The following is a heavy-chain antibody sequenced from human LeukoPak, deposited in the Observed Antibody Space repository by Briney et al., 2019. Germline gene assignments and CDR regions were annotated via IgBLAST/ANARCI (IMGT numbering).Heavy chain of an antibody. CDR2: ISAYNGNT. J-gene: IGHJ4*02. CDR1: GYTFTSYG. V-gene: IGHV1-18*01. CDR3: ARVGTVVQWETSSLDY. Sequence: ASVKVSCKASGYTFTSYGISWVRQAPGQGLEWMGWISAYNGNTNYAQKLQGRVTMTTDTSTSTAYMELRSLRSDDTAVYYCARVGTVVQWETSSLDYWGQGTLVTVSS. D-gene: IGHD1-26*01.